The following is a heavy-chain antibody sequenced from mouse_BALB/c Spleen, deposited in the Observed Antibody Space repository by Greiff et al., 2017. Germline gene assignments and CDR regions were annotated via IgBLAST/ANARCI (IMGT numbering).Heavy chain of an antibody. Sequence: VQLQQSGPELVKPGASVRISCKASGYTFTSYYIHWVKQRPGQGLEWIGWIYPGNVNTNYNEKFKGKATLTADKSSSTAYMQLSSLTSEDSAVYFCARRGSSRYWYFDVWGAGTTVTVSS. CDR3: ARRGSSRYWYFDV. J-gene: IGHJ1*01. D-gene: IGHD1-1*01. V-gene: IGHV1S56*01. CDR1: GYTFTSYY. CDR2: IYPGNVNT.